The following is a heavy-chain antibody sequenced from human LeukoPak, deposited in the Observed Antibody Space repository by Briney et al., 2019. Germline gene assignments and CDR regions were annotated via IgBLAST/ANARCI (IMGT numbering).Heavy chain of an antibody. V-gene: IGHV3-33*01. D-gene: IGHD2-2*01. CDR2: IWYDGSKT. CDR3: ARDDCSTTPCYAY. Sequence: GSLRLSCTTSGFTFTNYSINWVRQAPGKGLEWVAAIWYDGSKTSYTDSVKGRFTVSRDISKNTVYLQMNGLKAEDTAVYYCARDDCSTTPCYAYWGQGTLVTVSS. CDR1: GFTFTNYS. J-gene: IGHJ4*02.